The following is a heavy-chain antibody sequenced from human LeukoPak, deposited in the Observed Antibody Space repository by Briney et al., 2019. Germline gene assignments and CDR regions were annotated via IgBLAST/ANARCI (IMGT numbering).Heavy chain of an antibody. J-gene: IGHJ4*02. CDR3: ARWEGNGYYFDY. D-gene: IGHD3-22*01. Sequence: GGSLRLSCAASGFTFSSYWMSWVRQAPGKGLEGVAYIKQDGTEEYYVDSVKGRFTISRDNAKNSLYLQMNSLRADDTAVYYCARWEGNGYYFDYRGQGTLVTVSS. CDR1: GFTFSSYW. CDR2: IKQDGTEE. V-gene: IGHV3-7*01.